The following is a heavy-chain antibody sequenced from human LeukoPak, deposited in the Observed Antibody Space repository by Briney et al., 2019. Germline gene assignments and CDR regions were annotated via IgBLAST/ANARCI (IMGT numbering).Heavy chain of an antibody. J-gene: IGHJ4*02. CDR1: GGTFSSYA. Sequence: GASVKVSCKASGGTFSSYAISWVRQAPGQGLEWMGRINPNSGGTNYAQKFQGRVTMTRDTSISTAYMELSRLRSDDTAVYYCARWVISSKYYFDYWGQGTLVTVSS. CDR3: ARWVISSKYYFDY. D-gene: IGHD3-22*01. CDR2: INPNSGGT. V-gene: IGHV1-2*06.